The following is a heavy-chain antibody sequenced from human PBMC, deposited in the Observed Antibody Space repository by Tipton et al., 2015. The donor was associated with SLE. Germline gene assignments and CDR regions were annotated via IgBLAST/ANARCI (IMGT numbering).Heavy chain of an antibody. V-gene: IGHV4-34*01. J-gene: IGHJ6*02. Sequence: TLSLTCAVYGGSFSGYYWSWIRQPPGKGLEWIGKINHSGSTNYNPSLKSRVTISVDTSKNQFSLKLSSVTAADTAVYYCARGEFVVVVAATYYYYGMDVWGQGTTVTVSS. CDR2: INHSGST. CDR1: GGSFSGYY. D-gene: IGHD2-15*01. CDR3: ARGEFVVVVAATYYYYGMDV.